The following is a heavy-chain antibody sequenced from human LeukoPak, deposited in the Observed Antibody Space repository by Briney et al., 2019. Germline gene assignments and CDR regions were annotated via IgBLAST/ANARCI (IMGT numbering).Heavy chain of an antibody. Sequence: GGSLRLSCAASGFTVSSNYMSWVRQAPGKGLEWVSIIYSSGSTYYADSVKGRFTTSRDNSKNTLYLQMNSLRAEDTAVYYCARDIAADVWGKGTTVTISS. J-gene: IGHJ6*04. CDR1: GFTVSSNY. CDR2: IYSSGST. CDR3: ARDIAADV. D-gene: IGHD6-13*01. V-gene: IGHV3-66*01.